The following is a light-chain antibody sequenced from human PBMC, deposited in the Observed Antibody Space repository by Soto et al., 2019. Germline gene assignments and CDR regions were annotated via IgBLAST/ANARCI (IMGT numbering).Light chain of an antibody. CDR3: CSLTTSHTYV. V-gene: IGLV2-14*01. CDR1: SSDIGTYDH. CDR2: SVS. Sequence: QSALTQPASVSGSPGQSITISCSGTSSDIGTYDHVAWFQQFPGKTPKLVIYSVSDRPSGVSNRYSGSKSGNSASLTISGLQADDEADYYCCSLTTSHTYVFGSGTKVTVL. J-gene: IGLJ1*01.